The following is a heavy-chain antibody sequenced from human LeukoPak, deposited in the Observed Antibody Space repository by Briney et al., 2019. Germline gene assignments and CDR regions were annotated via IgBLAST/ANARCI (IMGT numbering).Heavy chain of an antibody. D-gene: IGHD1-26*01. J-gene: IGHJ4*02. CDR3: AKDTRDREGAASSGYYFDC. CDR1: GFTFSSYA. V-gene: IGHV3-23*01. Sequence: GGSLRLSCAASGFTFSSYAMNWGRQAPGKGLGGVSGINDNGGRTYYAVPVKGRFTISRDNSKNTLYLQMNSLRAEDTALYYCAKDTRDREGAASSGYYFDCWGQGTLVSVSS. CDR2: INDNGGRT.